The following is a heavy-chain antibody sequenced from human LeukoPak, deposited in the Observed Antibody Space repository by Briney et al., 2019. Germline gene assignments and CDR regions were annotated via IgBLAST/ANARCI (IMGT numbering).Heavy chain of an antibody. CDR2: IYTSGST. CDR3: ARCRIIAAARAFDI. CDR1: GGSISSYY. D-gene: IGHD6-13*01. Sequence: SETLSLTCTVSGGSISSYYWSWIRQPAGKGLEWIGRIYTSGSTNYNPSLKSRVTMSVDTSKNQFSLKLSSVTAADTAVYYCARCRIIAAARAFDIWGQGTMVTVSS. V-gene: IGHV4-4*07. J-gene: IGHJ3*02.